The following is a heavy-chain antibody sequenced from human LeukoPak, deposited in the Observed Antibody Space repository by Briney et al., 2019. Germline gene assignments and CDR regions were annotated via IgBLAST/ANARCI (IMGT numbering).Heavy chain of an antibody. CDR1: GGSISSYY. CDR3: AFRGYYDSSGYYYYMDV. CDR2: IYYSGST. D-gene: IGHD3-22*01. V-gene: IGHV4-59*01. J-gene: IGHJ6*03. Sequence: PSETLSLTCTVSGGSISSYYWSWIRQPPGKGLEWIGYIYYSGSTNYNPSLKSRVTISVDTSKNQFSLKLSSVTAADTAVYYCAFRGYYDSSGYYYYMDVWGKGTTVTVSS.